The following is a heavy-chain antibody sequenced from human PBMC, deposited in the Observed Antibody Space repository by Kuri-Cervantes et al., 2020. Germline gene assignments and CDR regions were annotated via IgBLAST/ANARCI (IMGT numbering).Heavy chain of an antibody. J-gene: IGHJ4*02. CDR3: AKDSSSSPDLAYYFDY. D-gene: IGHD6-13*01. Sequence: GESLKISCAASGFTFSSYGMHWVRQAPGKGLEWVAVISYDGSNKYYADSVKGRFTISRDNSKNTLYLQMNSLRAEDTAVYYCAKDSSSSPDLAYYFDYWGQGTLVTVSS. CDR1: GFTFSSYG. CDR2: ISYDGSNK. V-gene: IGHV3-30*18.